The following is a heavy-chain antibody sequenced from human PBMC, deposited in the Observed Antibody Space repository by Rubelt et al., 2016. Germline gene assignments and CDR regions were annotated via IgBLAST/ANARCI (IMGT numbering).Heavy chain of an antibody. J-gene: IGHJ4*02. CDR3: ARHDYGDYVFDY. CDR1: GASISSSSYY. D-gene: IGHD4-17*01. Sequence: QLQLQESGPGLVKPSETLSLNCTVSGASISSSSYYWGWIRQPPGKGLEWIGSIYYSGSTYYNPSLKSRVTRSVDTSKNQLSLKLRSVTAADTAVYYCARHDYGDYVFDYWGQGTLVTVSS. V-gene: IGHV4-39*01. CDR2: IYYSGST.